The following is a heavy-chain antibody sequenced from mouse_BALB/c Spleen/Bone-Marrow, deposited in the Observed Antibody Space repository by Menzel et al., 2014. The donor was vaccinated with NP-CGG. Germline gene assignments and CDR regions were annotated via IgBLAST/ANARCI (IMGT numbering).Heavy chain of an antibody. CDR3: ARGDGYYVDFDY. D-gene: IGHD2-3*01. V-gene: IGHV1S34*01. CDR1: GYSSTGYY. Sequence: LVKTGASVKISCKASGYSSTGYYMHWVKQSHGKSLEWIGYISCYDGATSYNQKFKGKATFTVGTSSSTAYMQFNSLTSEDSAVYYCARGDGYYVDFDYWGQGTTLTVSS. J-gene: IGHJ2*01. CDR2: ISCYDGAT.